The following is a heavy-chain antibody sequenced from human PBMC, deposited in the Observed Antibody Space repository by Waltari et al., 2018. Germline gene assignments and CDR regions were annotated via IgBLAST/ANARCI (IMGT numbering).Heavy chain of an antibody. CDR3: ARGVVVVAATWFDP. D-gene: IGHD2-15*01. CDR2: ISYDGSNK. Sequence: QVQLVESGGGVVQPGRSLRLSCAASGFTFSSYALPWVRQAPGKGLEWVAVISYDGSNKYYADSVKGRFTISRDNSKNTLYLQMNSLRAEDTAVYYCARGVVVVAATWFDPWGQGTLVTVSS. CDR1: GFTFSSYA. J-gene: IGHJ5*02. V-gene: IGHV3-30-3*01.